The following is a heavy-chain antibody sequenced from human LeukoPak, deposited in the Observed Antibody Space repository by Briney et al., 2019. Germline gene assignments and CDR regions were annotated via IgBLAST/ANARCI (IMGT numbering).Heavy chain of an antibody. D-gene: IGHD4-17*01. CDR3: ARMTTVTNYCYYGMDV. Sequence: SETLSLTCAVSGGSITSGGYSWSWIRQPPGKGLEWIGYIYHSGTTYYNPSLKSRVTILVDTSRIQFSLKLSSVSAADTAVYYCARMTTVTNYCYYGMDVWGQGTTVTVSS. J-gene: IGHJ6*02. V-gene: IGHV4-30-2*05. CDR2: IYHSGTT. CDR1: GGSITSGGYS.